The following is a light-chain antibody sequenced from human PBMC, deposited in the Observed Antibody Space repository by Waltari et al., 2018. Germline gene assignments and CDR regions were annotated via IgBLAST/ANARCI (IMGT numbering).Light chain of an antibody. CDR1: SSDVGGYNY. CDR2: DVS. Sequence: QSALTQPASVSGSPGQSITISCTGTSSDVGGYNYVYWYQQHPGKAPKLMIYDVSNRPSGVSDRFSGSKSGDTASLTISGLQAEDEADYYCNSYTSSSTWVFGGGTKLTVL. J-gene: IGLJ3*02. V-gene: IGLV2-14*03. CDR3: NSYTSSSTWV.